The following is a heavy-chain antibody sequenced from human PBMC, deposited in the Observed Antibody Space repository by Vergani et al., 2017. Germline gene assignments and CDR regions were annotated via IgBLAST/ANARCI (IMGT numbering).Heavy chain of an antibody. CDR3: AKDLSYSTAWPHFDS. CDR2: ISYDGDRR. V-gene: IGHV3-30*18. D-gene: IGHD4-11*01. CDR1: GFSFRGHG. J-gene: IGHJ4*02. Sequence: QVHLVESGGGVVQPGRSLTLSCVASGFSFRGHGMHWVRQAPGKGLEWVAMISYDGDRRDYGDFAKGRFTISGESSKTVYLQMNSLRVEDTAMYFCAKDLSYSTAWPHFDSRVQGTLVTVSS.